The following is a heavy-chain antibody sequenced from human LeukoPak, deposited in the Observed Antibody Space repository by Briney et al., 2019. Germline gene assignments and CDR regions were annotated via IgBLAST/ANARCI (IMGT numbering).Heavy chain of an antibody. CDR3: ARARSPSSGYLLRDHNWFDP. V-gene: IGHV1-69*05. J-gene: IGHJ5*02. Sequence: SVKVSCKASGGTFSSYAISWVRQAPGQGLEWMGGIIPIFGTANYAQKFQGRVTITTDESTSTAYMELSSLRSEETAVYYCARARSPSSGYLLRDHNWFDPWGQGTLVTVSS. CDR1: GGTFSSYA. CDR2: IIPIFGTA. D-gene: IGHD3-22*01.